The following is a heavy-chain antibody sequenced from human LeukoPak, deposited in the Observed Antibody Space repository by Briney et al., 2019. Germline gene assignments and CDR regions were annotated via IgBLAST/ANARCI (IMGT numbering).Heavy chain of an antibody. D-gene: IGHD3-9*01. Sequence: GGSLRLSCAASSGFTLSSFWMTWVRQAPGKGLEWVANIKQDGSLKNYVDSLKGRFTISRDNAKNSVYLQMSSLRVEDTAVYYCASNNDWRFDYWGQGTLVTVSS. CDR1: GFTLSSFW. V-gene: IGHV3-7*01. J-gene: IGHJ4*02. CDR2: IKQDGSLK. CDR3: ASNNDWRFDY.